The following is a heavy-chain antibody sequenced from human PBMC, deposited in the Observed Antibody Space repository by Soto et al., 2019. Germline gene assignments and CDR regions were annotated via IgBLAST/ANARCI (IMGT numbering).Heavy chain of an antibody. V-gene: IGHV2-5*02. J-gene: IGHJ1*01. D-gene: IGHD1-26*01. CDR3: AHTRGGYNGNYWEIFHN. Sequence: QITLKESGPPLVKPTQTLTLTCTVSGFSLTTSGVGVGWIRQPPGKALEWLALIYRDDDKRYRPSLKSRLTITKDTSENQVVLTMTNMDPVDTATYYCAHTRGGYNGNYWEIFHNWGQGTLVTVSS. CDR1: GFSLTTSGVG. CDR2: IYRDDDK.